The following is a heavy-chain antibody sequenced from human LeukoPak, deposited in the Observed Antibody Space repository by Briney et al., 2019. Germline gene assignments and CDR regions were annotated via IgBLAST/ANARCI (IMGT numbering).Heavy chain of an antibody. V-gene: IGHV3-21*01. D-gene: IGHD3-22*01. J-gene: IGHJ4*02. Sequence: GGSLRLSCAASGFTFSTYRMNWVRQAPGKGLEWVSSITVSSSYIYYADSVKGRFTISRDNAKNSLYLQMNSLGAEDTAVYYCARDSLSGSIDYWGQGTLVTVSS. CDR2: ITVSSSYI. CDR3: ARDSLSGSIDY. CDR1: GFTFSTYR.